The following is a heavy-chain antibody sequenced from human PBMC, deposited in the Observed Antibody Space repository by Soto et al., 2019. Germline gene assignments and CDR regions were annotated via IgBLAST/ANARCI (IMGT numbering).Heavy chain of an antibody. D-gene: IGHD1-26*01. V-gene: IGHV1-3*01. Sequence: QVQLVQSGAEAKKPGASVQVSCKASGYTFTTYALHWVRQAPGERPEWMGWINAANGDTKYSEKLQGRVTITMDTSATTGYMEVRSLTSEDTAVYYCGRSGVGATGEILYNAMDVWGQGTTVTVSS. CDR1: GYTFTTYA. CDR2: INAANGDT. J-gene: IGHJ6*02. CDR3: GRSGVGATGEILYNAMDV.